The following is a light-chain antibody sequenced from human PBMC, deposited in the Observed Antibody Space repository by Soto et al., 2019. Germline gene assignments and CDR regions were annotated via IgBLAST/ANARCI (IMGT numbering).Light chain of an antibody. CDR1: QGISSW. CDR2: AAS. CDR3: QHYKMYSPWT. J-gene: IGKJ1*01. Sequence: DIQMTQSPSSLSASVGDRVTITCRASQGISSWLAWYQQKPEKAPKSLIYAASSLQSGVPSRFSGSGSGTEFTLTISSLQPDDFATYYCQHYKMYSPWTFGQGTKVDIK. V-gene: IGKV1D-16*01.